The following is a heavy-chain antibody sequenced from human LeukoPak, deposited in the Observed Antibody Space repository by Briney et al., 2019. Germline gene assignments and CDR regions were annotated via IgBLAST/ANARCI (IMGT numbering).Heavy chain of an antibody. Sequence: GGSLRLSCAASGFTFSSYAKSWVRQAPGKGLEWVSAISGSGGSTYYVDSVKGRFTISRDNSKNTLYLQMNSLRVEDTAVYYCAKLPVAGLYFDYWGQGTLVTVSS. J-gene: IGHJ4*02. CDR2: ISGSGGST. V-gene: IGHV3-23*01. D-gene: IGHD6-19*01. CDR3: AKLPVAGLYFDY. CDR1: GFTFSSYA.